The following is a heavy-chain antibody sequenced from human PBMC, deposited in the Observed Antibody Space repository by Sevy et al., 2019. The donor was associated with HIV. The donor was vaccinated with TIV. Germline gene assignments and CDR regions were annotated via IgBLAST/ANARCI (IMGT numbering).Heavy chain of an antibody. J-gene: IGHJ4*02. D-gene: IGHD5-18*01. Sequence: GGSRRLSCAASGFTFSDYYRSWIRQAPGRGLEWDSSISSRSSHINYADSMQGRFTISRDNAKNSLYLQMNSLRAEDTAVYYCAIDRNNYGTGYFDYWGQGTLVTVSS. V-gene: IGHV3-11*06. CDR3: AIDRNNYGTGYFDY. CDR1: GFTFSDYY. CDR2: ISSRSSHI.